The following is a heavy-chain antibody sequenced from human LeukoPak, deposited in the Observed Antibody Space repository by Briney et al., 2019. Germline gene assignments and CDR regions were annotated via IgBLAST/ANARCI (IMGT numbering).Heavy chain of an antibody. CDR3: ARGPNIAAAGLDY. CDR2: IYTIGNT. Sequence: SETLSLTCTVSGASISRGSHYWSWIRQPAGKGLEWIGRIYTIGNTNYSPSLWRRVTISVDTSKNQFSLRLHSVTAADTAVYYCARGPNIAAAGLDYWGQGTLVTVSS. D-gene: IGHD6-13*01. V-gene: IGHV4-61*02. CDR1: GASISRGSHY. J-gene: IGHJ4*02.